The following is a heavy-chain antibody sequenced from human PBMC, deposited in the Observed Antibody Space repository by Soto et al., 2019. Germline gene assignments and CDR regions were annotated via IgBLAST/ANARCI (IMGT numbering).Heavy chain of an antibody. Sequence: SVSPAWMNWVRQAPGKGLAWVGRIKSKTDGGTTDYAAAVKGRFTMARYDSKDTLDLQMYSLKTADTAVYYCTTGHYGSGSYPYANWGQGTLVTVSS. CDR2: IKSKTDGGTT. CDR3: TTGHYGSGSYPYAN. D-gene: IGHD3-10*01. V-gene: IGHV3-15*07. J-gene: IGHJ4*02. CDR1: SVSPAW.